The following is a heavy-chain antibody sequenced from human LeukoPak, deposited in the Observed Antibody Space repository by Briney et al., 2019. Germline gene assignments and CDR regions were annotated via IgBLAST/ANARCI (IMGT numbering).Heavy chain of an antibody. Sequence: ASVKVSCKASGYIFTAYYMHWVRQAPGQGLEWMGYINPNSSGTNYAQKFQGRLTMTRDTSISTACMELSRLRSDDTAVYYCAARMIRGVPLFDYWGQGTLVAVSS. V-gene: IGHV1-2*02. CDR3: AARMIRGVPLFDY. J-gene: IGHJ4*02. CDR2: INPNSSGT. CDR1: GYIFTAYY. D-gene: IGHD3-10*01.